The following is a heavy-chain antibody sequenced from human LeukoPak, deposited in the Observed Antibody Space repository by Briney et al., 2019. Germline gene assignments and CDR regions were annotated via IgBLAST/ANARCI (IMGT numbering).Heavy chain of an antibody. CDR1: GFTFRNYG. D-gene: IGHD3-9*01. J-gene: IGHJ3*02. CDR2: ISYDGSNK. Sequence: GRSLRLSCAASGFTFRNYGMHWVRQAPGKGLDWVAVISYDGSNKCYADSVKGRFTISRDNSKNTLYLQMNSLRAEDTAVYYCAKVRYFGPSAFDIWGQGTMVTVSS. CDR3: AKVRYFGPSAFDI. V-gene: IGHV3-30*18.